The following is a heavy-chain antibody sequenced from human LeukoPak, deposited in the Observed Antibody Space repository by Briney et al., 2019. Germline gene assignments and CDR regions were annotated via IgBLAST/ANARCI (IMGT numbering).Heavy chain of an antibody. Sequence: PSETLSLTCAVYGESLNGRYWSWIRQPPGKGLEWIGEGSDSGGTKFNPSLKSRVAISADTSKNQFSLKMNSVTAADTAVYYCAKNGQSGFSFDPWGQGTLVTVSS. CDR1: GESLNGRY. CDR3: AKNGQSGFSFDP. CDR2: GSDSGGT. V-gene: IGHV4-34*01. J-gene: IGHJ5*02. D-gene: IGHD1-26*01.